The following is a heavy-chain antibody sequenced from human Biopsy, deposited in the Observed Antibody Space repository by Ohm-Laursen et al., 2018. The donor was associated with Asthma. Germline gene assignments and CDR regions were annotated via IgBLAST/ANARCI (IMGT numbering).Heavy chain of an antibody. CDR2: ISDSGVT. Sequence: SDTLSLTCCVSGGSITDPNMYWGWVRQPPGKGLEWIGSISDSGVTYYRPSLESRLTLSLHTSNNQFSLRLNSVTAADTAVYYCAAMTIADPYDFWSASYNWFDPWGQGTLVTVSS. D-gene: IGHD3-3*01. V-gene: IGHV4-39*01. J-gene: IGHJ5*02. CDR1: GGSITDPNMY. CDR3: AAMTIADPYDFWSASYNWFDP.